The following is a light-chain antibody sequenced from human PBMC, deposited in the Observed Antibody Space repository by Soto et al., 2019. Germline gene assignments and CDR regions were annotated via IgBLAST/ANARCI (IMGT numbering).Light chain of an antibody. CDR2: EVT. CDR3: SSYTSSTTPVV. Sequence: QSALTQPASVSGSPGQSITIYCTGSGSYIGAYNYVSWYQQHPGEAPKLMIFEVTNRPSGVSDRFSGSKSGNTASLTISSLQAEDEAYYYCSSYTSSTTPVVFGGGTKLTVL. J-gene: IGLJ2*01. V-gene: IGLV2-14*01. CDR1: GSYIGAYNY.